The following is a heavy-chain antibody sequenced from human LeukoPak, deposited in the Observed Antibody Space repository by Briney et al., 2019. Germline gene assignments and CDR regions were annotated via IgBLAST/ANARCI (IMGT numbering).Heavy chain of an antibody. D-gene: IGHD3-16*01. CDR3: ARGRGSYYYYYMDV. CDR2: IYYSGST. Sequence: SETLSLTCTVSGGSISSYYWSWIRQPPGKGLEWIGYIYYSGSTNYNPSLKSRVSISVDTSKNQFSLKLSSVTAADTAVYYCARGRGSYYYYYMDVWGKGTTVTVSS. CDR1: GGSISSYY. J-gene: IGHJ6*03. V-gene: IGHV4-59*01.